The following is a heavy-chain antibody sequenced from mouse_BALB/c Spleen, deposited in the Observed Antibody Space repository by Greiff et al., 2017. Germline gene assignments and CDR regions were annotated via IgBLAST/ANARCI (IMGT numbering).Heavy chain of an antibody. CDR1: GFNIKDYY. Sequence: EVQLQQSGAELVRSGASVKLSCTASGFNIKDYYMHWVKQRPEQGLEWIGWIDHENGDTEYAPKLQGKATMTADTSTNTAYLQLSSLTSEDTAVYCCNAYYGNSCDGGVWGAGTTVTVSS. V-gene: IGHV14-4*02. CDR2: IDHENGDT. D-gene: IGHD1-1*01. J-gene: IGHJ1*01. CDR3: NAYYGNSCDGGV.